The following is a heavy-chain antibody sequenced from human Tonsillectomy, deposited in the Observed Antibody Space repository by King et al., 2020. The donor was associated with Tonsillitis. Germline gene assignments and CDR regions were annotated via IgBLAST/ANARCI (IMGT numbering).Heavy chain of an antibody. CDR1: GYTFTSYA. J-gene: IGHJ4*02. D-gene: IGHD4-23*01. V-gene: IGHV1-3*01. Sequence: VQLVESGAEVKKPGASVKVSCTASGYTFTSYAMHWVRQAPGQRLEWMGWINGGNGNTKYAQKFQGRVTISRDTSASTAYMELSSLRSEDTAVYYCAREDVYGGNSPQYYFDYWGQGTLVTVSS. CDR3: AREDVYGGNSPQYYFDY. CDR2: INGGNGNT.